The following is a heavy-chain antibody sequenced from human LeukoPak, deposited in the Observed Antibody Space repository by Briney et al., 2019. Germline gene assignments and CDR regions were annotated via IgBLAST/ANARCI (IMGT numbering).Heavy chain of an antibody. V-gene: IGHV3-11*04. D-gene: IGHD2-2*02. CDR3: AREPRYCSSTSCYIKAFDI. CDR2: ITSSGDYM. J-gene: IGHJ3*02. Sequence: GGSLRLSCAASGFIFSDYYMSWIRQAPGKGLEWVSYITSSGDYMYYADSVKGRFTISRDNAKNSLYLQMNSLRAEDTAVYYCAREPRYCSSTSCYIKAFDIWGQGTMVTVSS. CDR1: GFIFSDYY.